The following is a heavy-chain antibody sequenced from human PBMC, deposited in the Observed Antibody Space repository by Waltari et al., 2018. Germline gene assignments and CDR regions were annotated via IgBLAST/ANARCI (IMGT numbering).Heavy chain of an antibody. V-gene: IGHV4-59*01. J-gene: IGHJ2*01. Sequence: QVQLQESGPGLVKPSETLSLTCTVSGGSISSYYWSWLRQPPGKGLEWIGYIYYSGSTNYNPSLKSRVTISVDTSKNQFSLKLSSVTAADTAVYYCARGRSWYHWYFDLWGRGTLVTVSS. CDR1: GGSISSYY. CDR2: IYYSGST. CDR3: ARGRSWYHWYFDL. D-gene: IGHD6-13*01.